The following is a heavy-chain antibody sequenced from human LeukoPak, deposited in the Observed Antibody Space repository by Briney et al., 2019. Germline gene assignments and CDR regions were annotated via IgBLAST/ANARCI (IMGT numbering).Heavy chain of an antibody. D-gene: IGHD3-22*01. V-gene: IGHV4-34*01. Sequence: SETLSLTCAVYGGSFSGYYWSWIRQPPGKGLEWIGEINHSGSTNYNPSLKSRVTISVDTSKNQFSLKLSSVTAADTAVYYCARHYDSSGYYPPPFDYWGQGTLVTVSS. CDR2: INHSGST. CDR1: GGSFSGYY. J-gene: IGHJ4*02. CDR3: ARHYDSSGYYPPPFDY.